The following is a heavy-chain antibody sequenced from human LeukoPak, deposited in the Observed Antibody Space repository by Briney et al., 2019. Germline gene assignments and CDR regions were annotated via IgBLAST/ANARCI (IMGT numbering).Heavy chain of an antibody. V-gene: IGHV5-51*01. J-gene: IGHJ4*02. CDR2: IYPGDSDT. D-gene: IGHD2-2*02. CDR1: GYSFARNW. CDR3: ARQGGYCSSTTCYIDY. Sequence: GESLKISCEGSGYSFARNWIGWVRQMPGKGLEWMGIIYPGDSDTRYSPSFQGQVTISADKSISTAYLQWSSLKASDTAMNYCARQGGYCSSTTCYIDYWGQGTLVTVSS.